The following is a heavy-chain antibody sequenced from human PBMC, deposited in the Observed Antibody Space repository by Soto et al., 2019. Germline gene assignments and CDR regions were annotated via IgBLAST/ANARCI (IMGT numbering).Heavy chain of an antibody. J-gene: IGHJ4*02. Sequence: AASVKVSCKASGYTFTSYGISWVRQAPGQGLEWMGWISAYNGNTNYAQKLQGRVTMTTDTSTSTAYMELRSLRSDDTAVYYCAREIMYRSPSGSGYYTYFDYWGQGTLVPVYS. V-gene: IGHV1-18*04. CDR2: ISAYNGNT. CDR3: AREIMYRSPSGSGYYTYFDY. D-gene: IGHD3-3*01. CDR1: GYTFTSYG.